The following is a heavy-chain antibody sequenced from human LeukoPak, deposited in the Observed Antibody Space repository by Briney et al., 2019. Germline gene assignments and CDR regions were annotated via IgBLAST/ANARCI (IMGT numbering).Heavy chain of an antibody. Sequence: SETLSLTCTVSGVSISTYSWSWIRQPPGKGLEWIGSVHYTGSTSFNPSLKSRVTISVDTSKSQFSLKVSSVTAADTAVYYCARVERSWSGYYANVYYFDYWGQGTLVTVSS. J-gene: IGHJ4*02. CDR1: GVSISTYS. V-gene: IGHV4-59*01. D-gene: IGHD3-3*01. CDR3: ARVERSWSGYYANVYYFDY. CDR2: VHYTGST.